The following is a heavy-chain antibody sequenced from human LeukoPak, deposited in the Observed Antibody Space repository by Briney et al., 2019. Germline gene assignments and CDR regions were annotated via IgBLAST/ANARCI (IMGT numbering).Heavy chain of an antibody. CDR2: IIPIFGAT. J-gene: IGHJ4*02. Sequence: SVKVSCKASGGTFSSYAISWVRQAPGQGLEWMGGIIPIFGATNYAQKFQGRVTITANESTSTAYMELSSLRSEDTAVYYCARVGPLSGSYFMGYFDYWGQGTLVTVSS. D-gene: IGHD1-26*01. CDR1: GGTFSSYA. CDR3: ARVGPLSGSYFMGYFDY. V-gene: IGHV1-69*13.